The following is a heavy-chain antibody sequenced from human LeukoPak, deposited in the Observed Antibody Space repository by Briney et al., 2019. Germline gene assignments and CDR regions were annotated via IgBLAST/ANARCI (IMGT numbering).Heavy chain of an antibody. J-gene: IGHJ4*02. CDR3: AKGGSSWSRWDY. D-gene: IGHD6-13*01. CDR2: ISSSGGST. V-gene: IGHV3-23*01. CDR1: GCTFTTYA. Sequence: GGSLRLSCAASGCTFTTYAMSWVRQAPGRGLEWVSTISSSGGSTYYADSVKGRFTFSRDNSKNTLYLQMNSLRPEDTAVYYCAKGGSSWSRWDYWGQGTLVTVSS.